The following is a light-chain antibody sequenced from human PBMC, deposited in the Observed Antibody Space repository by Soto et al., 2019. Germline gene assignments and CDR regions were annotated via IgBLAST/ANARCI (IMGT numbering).Light chain of an antibody. CDR1: QSVLHSSNNKNY. J-gene: IGKJ4*01. V-gene: IGKV4-1*01. CDR2: WAS. CDR3: QQYDSTHLT. Sequence: DIVMTQSPDSLAVSLGERATINCKSSQSVLHSSNNKNYLAWYQQKPGQPPKLLIYWASTRESGVPDRFSGSGSGTDFTLTISSLQAEDVAVYYCQQYDSTHLTFGGGTKVDIK.